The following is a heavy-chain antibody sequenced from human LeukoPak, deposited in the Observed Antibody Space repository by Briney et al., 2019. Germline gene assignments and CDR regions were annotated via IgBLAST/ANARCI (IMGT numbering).Heavy chain of an antibody. Sequence: ASVKVSCKASGYTFTGYDINWVRQATGQGLEWMGWMNPNSGNTGYAQKFQGRVTMTRNTSISTAYMELSSLRSEDTAVYYCARLFDYVWGSYRPWGQGTLVTVSS. V-gene: IGHV1-8*01. CDR2: MNPNSGNT. CDR3: ARLFDYVWGSYRP. J-gene: IGHJ5*02. CDR1: GYTFTGYD. D-gene: IGHD3-16*02.